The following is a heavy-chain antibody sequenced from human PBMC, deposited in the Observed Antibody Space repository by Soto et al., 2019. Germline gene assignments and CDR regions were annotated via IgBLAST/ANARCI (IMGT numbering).Heavy chain of an antibody. D-gene: IGHD2-15*01. V-gene: IGHV1-8*01. CDR1: GYTFTSYD. CDR3: ARDPPEYCSGGNCYSGSDY. CDR2: MNPNSGNT. J-gene: IGHJ4*02. Sequence: GASVKVSCKASGYTFTSYDINWVRQATGEGLEWMGWMNPNSGNTGYAQKFQGRVTMTRNTSISTAYMELSSLRSEDTAVYYCARDPPEYCSGGNCYSGSDYWGQGTLVTVSS.